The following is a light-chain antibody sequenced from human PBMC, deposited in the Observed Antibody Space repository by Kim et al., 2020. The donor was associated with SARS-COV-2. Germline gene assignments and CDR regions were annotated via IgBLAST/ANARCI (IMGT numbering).Light chain of an antibody. Sequence: IVMTQSPATLSVSPGERATLSCRASQSVSSNLAWYQQKPGQAPRLLIYATSIMATGIPARFSGSGSETEFTLTISSLQSEDFGVYYCQHYNNWPHDTFGQGTKLEIK. CDR1: QSVSSN. V-gene: IGKV3D-15*01. CDR3: QHYNNWPHDT. J-gene: IGKJ2*01. CDR2: ATS.